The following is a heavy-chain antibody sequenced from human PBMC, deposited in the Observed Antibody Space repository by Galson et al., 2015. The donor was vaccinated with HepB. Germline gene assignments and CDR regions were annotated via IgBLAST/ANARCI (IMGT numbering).Heavy chain of an antibody. V-gene: IGHV3-7*03. CDR2: IKQDGSEK. CDR3: ARGAIAVDDAFDI. D-gene: IGHD6-19*01. Sequence: SLRLSCAASGFTFSSYWMSWVRQAPGKGLEWVANIKQDGSEKYYVDSVKGRFTISRDNAKNSLYLQMNSLRAEDTAVYYCARGAIAVDDAFDIWGQGTMVTVSS. J-gene: IGHJ3*02. CDR1: GFTFSSYW.